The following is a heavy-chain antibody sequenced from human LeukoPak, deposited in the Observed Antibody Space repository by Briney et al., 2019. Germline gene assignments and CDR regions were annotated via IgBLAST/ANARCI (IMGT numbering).Heavy chain of an antibody. CDR2: LSAYNGNT. CDR3: ARDRQSCSSSSCLVDS. CDR1: GYTFTSYG. Sequence: ASVNVSCKASGYTFTSYGISWVRQAPGQGLEWMGWLSAYNGNTNYAQNLQGRVTMTTDTSTSTAYMELRSLRSDDTAMYYCARDRQSCSSSSCLVDSWGQGTLVTVSS. V-gene: IGHV1-18*01. J-gene: IGHJ4*02. D-gene: IGHD2-2*01.